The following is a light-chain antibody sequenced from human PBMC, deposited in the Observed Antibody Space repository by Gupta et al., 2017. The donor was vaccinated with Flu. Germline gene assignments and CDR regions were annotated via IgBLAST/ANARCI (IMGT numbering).Light chain of an antibody. Sequence: SYELTQPLSVPVSPGQTASLTCSGDKLGDKYACWYQQKPGQSPVLVIYQDSKRPSGLPERFSGSNSGNTATLTISGTQAMDEADYYCQAWDSSTATVFGTGTKVTVL. J-gene: IGLJ1*01. CDR3: QAWDSSTATV. CDR1: KLGDKY. CDR2: QDS. V-gene: IGLV3-1*01.